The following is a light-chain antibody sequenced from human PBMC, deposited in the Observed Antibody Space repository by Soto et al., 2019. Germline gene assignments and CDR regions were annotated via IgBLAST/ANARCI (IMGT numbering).Light chain of an antibody. CDR1: SSDVGDYKY. CDR3: TSYPSSTTLELV. V-gene: IGLV2-14*01. J-gene: IGLJ2*01. CDR2: EVS. Sequence: QSALTQPASVSGSPGQSITISCTGASSDVGDYKYVSWYQHHPGQAPKLLIYEVSNRPSGVSNRFSGSKSGNTASLTISGLQAEDEADYYCTSYPSSTTLELVFGGGTKLTVL.